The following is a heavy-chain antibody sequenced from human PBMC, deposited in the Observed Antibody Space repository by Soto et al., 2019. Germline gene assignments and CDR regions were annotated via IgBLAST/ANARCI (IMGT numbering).Heavy chain of an antibody. Sequence: ASVKVSCKASGYTFTSYAMHWVLQAPGQRLEWMGWINAGNGNTKFSQKFQGRVTITRDTSASTAYMELSSLRSEDTAVYYCASAYYDSSGYFYFDYWGQGTLVTVS. D-gene: IGHD3-22*01. CDR2: INAGNGNT. V-gene: IGHV1-3*01. CDR1: GYTFTSYA. J-gene: IGHJ4*02. CDR3: ASAYYDSSGYFYFDY.